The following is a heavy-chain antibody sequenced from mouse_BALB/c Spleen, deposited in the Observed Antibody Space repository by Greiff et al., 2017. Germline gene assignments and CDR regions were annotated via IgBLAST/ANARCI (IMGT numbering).Heavy chain of an antibody. V-gene: IGHV5-6-5*01. CDR3: ARGGLRYEDFDV. CDR1: GFTFSSYA. Sequence: EVKLMESGGGLVKPGGSLKLSCAASGFTFSSYAMSWVRQTPEKRLEWVASISSGGSTYYPDSVKGRFTISRDNARNILYLQMSSLRSEDTAMYYCARGGLRYEDFDVWGAGTTVTVSS. CDR2: ISSGGST. J-gene: IGHJ1*01. D-gene: IGHD1-1*01.